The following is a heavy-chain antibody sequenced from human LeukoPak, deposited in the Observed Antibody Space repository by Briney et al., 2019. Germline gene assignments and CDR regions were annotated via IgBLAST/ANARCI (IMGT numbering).Heavy chain of an antibody. V-gene: IGHV1-18*01. Sequence: ASVKVSCKASSYTFTSYGISWVRQAPGQGLEWMGWISAYNGNTNYAQKLQGRVTMTTDTSTSTAYMELRSLRSGDTAVYYCARDPRLAAAGTSNWFDPWGQGTLVTVSS. CDR1: SYTFTSYG. CDR2: ISAYNGNT. CDR3: ARDPRLAAAGTSNWFDP. J-gene: IGHJ5*02. D-gene: IGHD6-13*01.